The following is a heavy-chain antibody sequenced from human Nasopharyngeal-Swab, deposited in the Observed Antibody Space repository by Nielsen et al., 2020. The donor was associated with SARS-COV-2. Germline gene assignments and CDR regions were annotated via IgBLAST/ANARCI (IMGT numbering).Heavy chain of an antibody. V-gene: IGHV3-66*01. CDR3: ARGLIGYSYGVDY. D-gene: IGHD5-18*01. J-gene: IGHJ4*02. CDR2: LYSGGNI. CDR1: GFSVSSNY. Sequence: GESLKISCAASGFSVSSNYMSWVRQAPGKGPEWVSVLYSGGNICYADSVKGRFTISRDNSKNTLFLQMNSLRAEDTALYYCARGLIGYSYGVDYWGQGTPVTVSS.